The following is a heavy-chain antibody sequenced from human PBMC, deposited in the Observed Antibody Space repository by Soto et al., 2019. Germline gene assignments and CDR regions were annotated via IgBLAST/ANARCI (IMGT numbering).Heavy chain of an antibody. CDR3: ARSTGSHTYLDC. Sequence: QVQLVESGGDVVQPGRSLRLSCAASGFIFSTYGMHWVRQAPGKGLEWVAVIWSDGIQQYYADSVKGRFTISRDNSKNKLHLQMNSLRAEETAVYYCARSTGSHTYLDCWGQGTLVTVSP. J-gene: IGHJ4*02. D-gene: IGHD1-1*01. V-gene: IGHV3-33*01. CDR1: GFIFSTYG. CDR2: IWSDGIQQ.